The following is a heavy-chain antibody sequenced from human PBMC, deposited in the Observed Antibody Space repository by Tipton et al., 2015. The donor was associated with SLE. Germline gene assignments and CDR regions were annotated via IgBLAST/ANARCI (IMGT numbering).Heavy chain of an antibody. V-gene: IGHV4-30-4*01. Sequence: TLSLTCSVSSGSISGDGLYWSWIRQPPGKGLEWIGYIWHSGTTYYNPSLKSRVTISVDTSKNQFSLKLSSVTAADTAVYYCARVGHTYLYYYMDVWGKGTTVTVSS. CDR2: IWHSGTT. CDR1: SGSISGDGLY. J-gene: IGHJ6*03. D-gene: IGHD1-26*01. CDR3: ARVGHTYLYYYMDV.